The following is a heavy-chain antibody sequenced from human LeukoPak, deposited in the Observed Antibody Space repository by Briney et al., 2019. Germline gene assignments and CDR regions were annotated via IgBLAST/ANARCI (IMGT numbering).Heavy chain of an antibody. Sequence: GESLKISCKGSGYTFTSYWIGWVRQMPGKGLEWMGIIYHGDSDTRYSPSFQGQVTISVDKSISTAYLQWSSLKASDTAMYYCARLPSVRGIDRYFDYWGQGTLVTVSS. CDR1: GYTFTSYW. D-gene: IGHD3-10*01. V-gene: IGHV5-51*01. J-gene: IGHJ4*02. CDR3: ARLPSVRGIDRYFDY. CDR2: IYHGDSDT.